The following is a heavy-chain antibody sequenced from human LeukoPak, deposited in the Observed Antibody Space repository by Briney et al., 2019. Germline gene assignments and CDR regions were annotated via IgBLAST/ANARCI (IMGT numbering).Heavy chain of an antibody. J-gene: IGHJ4*02. Sequence: PSETLSPTCAVYGGSFSGYYWSWIRQPPGKGLEWIGEINHSGSTNYNPSLKSRVTISVDTSKNQFSLKLSSVTAADTAVYYCARGLLVTYYDILTGCPLDYWGQGTLVTVSS. CDR1: GGSFSGYY. D-gene: IGHD3-9*01. V-gene: IGHV4-34*01. CDR3: ARGLLVTYYDILTGCPLDY. CDR2: INHSGST.